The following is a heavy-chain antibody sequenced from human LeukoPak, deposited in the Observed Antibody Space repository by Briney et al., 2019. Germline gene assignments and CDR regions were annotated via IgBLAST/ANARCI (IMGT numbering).Heavy chain of an antibody. Sequence: SGPTLVNPTETLTLTCTVSWFSLSNARVGVSWIRQPPGKALEWLAHIFSNDENSYSTSLKSRLTNSKDTSKSQVVLTMTSMDPVDTATYYCARIQYTSGWTFDYWGQGTLVTVSS. D-gene: IGHD6-19*01. V-gene: IGHV2-26*01. J-gene: IGHJ4*02. CDR1: WFSLSNARVG. CDR2: IFSNDEN. CDR3: ARIQYTSGWTFDY.